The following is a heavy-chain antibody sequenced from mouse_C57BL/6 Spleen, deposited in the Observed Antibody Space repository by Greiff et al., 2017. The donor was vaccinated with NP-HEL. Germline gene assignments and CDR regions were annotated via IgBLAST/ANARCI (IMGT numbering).Heavy chain of an antibody. J-gene: IGHJ4*01. D-gene: IGHD2-2*01. CDR2: IDPEDGDT. CDR3: TTLYGYSPYYYAMDY. Sequence: VQLQQSGAELVRPGASVKLSCTASGFNIKDYYMHWVKQRPEQGLEWIGRIDPEDGDTEYAPKFQGKATMTADTSSNTAYLQLSSLTSVDTAVYYCTTLYGYSPYYYAMDYWGQGTSVTVSS. CDR1: GFNIKDYY. V-gene: IGHV14-1*01.